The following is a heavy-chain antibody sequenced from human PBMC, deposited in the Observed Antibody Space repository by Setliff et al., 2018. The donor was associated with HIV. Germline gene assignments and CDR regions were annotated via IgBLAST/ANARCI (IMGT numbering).Heavy chain of an antibody. V-gene: IGHV1-24*01. CDR3: AFRSGFHVGLDA. CDR2: FDPEDGET. J-gene: IGHJ5*02. D-gene: IGHD3-3*01. CDR1: GYTLTELS. Sequence: ASVKVSCKLSGYTLTELSRHWVRQAPGKGLEWMGGFDPEDGETIYAQKFQGRVTMTEDTSTDTAYMELSSLRSEGTAVYYCAFRSGFHVGLDAWGQGTLVTAPQ.